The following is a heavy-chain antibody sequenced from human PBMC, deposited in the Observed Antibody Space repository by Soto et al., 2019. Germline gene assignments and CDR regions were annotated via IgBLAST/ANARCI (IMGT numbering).Heavy chain of an antibody. J-gene: IGHJ5*01. Sequence: EVELGESGGGLIQPGGSLRLSCAASGFSVSTNYLIWVRQAPGQGLEWVSVIYDDGRTYYAESVKGRFTISRDNSDNTVYLQMNSLRVEDTAVYYCARGFNWLDCWGQGSLVTVSS. CDR2: IYDDGRT. CDR3: ARGFNWLDC. CDR1: GFSVSTNY. V-gene: IGHV3-53*01.